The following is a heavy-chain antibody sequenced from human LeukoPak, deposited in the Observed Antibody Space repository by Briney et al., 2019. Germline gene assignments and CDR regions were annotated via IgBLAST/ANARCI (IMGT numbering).Heavy chain of an antibody. Sequence: SETLSLTCSVSGGSVRSDISHWSWIRQPPGKGLEWIGYVHYSGSANYNPSLESRVTMSLDKPKNQFSLELTSVTAADTAVYYCARNRGWYATDVWGQGAAVTVSS. D-gene: IGHD6-19*01. CDR3: ARNRGWYATDV. J-gene: IGHJ6*02. CDR1: GGSVRSDISH. V-gene: IGHV4-61*01. CDR2: VHYSGSA.